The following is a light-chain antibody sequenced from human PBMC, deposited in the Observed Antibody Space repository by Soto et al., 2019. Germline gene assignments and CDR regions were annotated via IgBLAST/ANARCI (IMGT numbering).Light chain of an antibody. Sequence: EIALTQSPGTLSLFPGERATFSCRASQSVSSTYLAWYQQKPGQAHRLLIYGASSRATGIPDRFSGSGSGADFTLTISRLEPEDSAVYYCHQYGSSPRTVGQGTNVDI. V-gene: IGKV3-20*01. J-gene: IGKJ1*01. CDR1: QSVSSTY. CDR3: HQYGSSPRT. CDR2: GAS.